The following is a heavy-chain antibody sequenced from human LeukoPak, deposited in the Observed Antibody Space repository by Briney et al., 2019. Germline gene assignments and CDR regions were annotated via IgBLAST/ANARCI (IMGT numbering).Heavy chain of an antibody. D-gene: IGHD2-15*01. CDR3: ARVSQDIVVVVAADYYYYGMDV. Sequence: SVKVSCKASGGTFSSYAISWVRQAPGQGLEWMGRIIPILGIANYAQKFQGRVTITADKSTSTAYMELSSLRSEDTAVYYCARVSQDIVVVVAADYYYYGMDVWGQGTTVTVSS. CDR1: GGTFSSYA. V-gene: IGHV1-69*04. CDR2: IIPILGIA. J-gene: IGHJ6*02.